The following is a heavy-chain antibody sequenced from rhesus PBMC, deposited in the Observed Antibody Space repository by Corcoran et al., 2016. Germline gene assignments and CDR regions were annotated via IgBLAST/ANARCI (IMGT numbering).Heavy chain of an antibody. V-gene: IGHV4-93*01. CDR3: VRDYYSGSLGYFDY. Sequence: QVQLQESGPAVVKPSETLSLACGVSGGSISSSDWWSWIRQSPGKGLEWIGRIYGSTGTTTIRPSLKSRVTISKDTSKNQFALRLSSVTAADTAIYYCVRDYYSGSLGYFDYWGQGVLVTVSA. D-gene: IGHD3-16*01. J-gene: IGHJ4*01. CDR2: IYGSTGTT. CDR1: GGSISSSDW.